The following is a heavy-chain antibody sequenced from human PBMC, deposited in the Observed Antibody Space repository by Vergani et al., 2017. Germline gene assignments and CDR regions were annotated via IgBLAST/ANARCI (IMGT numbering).Heavy chain of an antibody. V-gene: IGHV4-39*07. D-gene: IGHD2-15*01. CDR2: VYYNGST. CDR1: GDSINNGNYS. CDR3: ARGYCSGGSCYSVPFDY. Sequence: QLQLQESGPGLVKPSETLSLTCIVSGDSINNGNYSWGWIRQPPGKGLEWIGSVYYNGSTYYNPSLKSRVTISVDRSKNQFSLKLSSVTAADTAVYYCARGYCSGGSCYSVPFDYWGQGTLVTVSS. J-gene: IGHJ4*02.